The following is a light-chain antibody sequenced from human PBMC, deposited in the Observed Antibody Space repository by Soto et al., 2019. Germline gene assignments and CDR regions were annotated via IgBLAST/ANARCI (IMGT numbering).Light chain of an antibody. Sequence: DIQITHSPASLSASVVDRVTITFLASQSISSYLNWYQQKPGKAPKLLIYAASSLQSGVPSRFSGSGSGTDFTLTISSLQPEDFATYYCQKSYSTPRTFGQGTRLEIK. J-gene: IGKJ5*01. CDR2: AAS. V-gene: IGKV1-39*01. CDR3: QKSYSTPRT. CDR1: QSISSY.